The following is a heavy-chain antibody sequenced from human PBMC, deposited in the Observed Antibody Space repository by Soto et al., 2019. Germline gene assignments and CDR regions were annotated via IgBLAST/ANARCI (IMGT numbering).Heavy chain of an antibody. CDR3: AKGQHCSSTSCFFYYYRMDG. CDR2: ISYDGSKK. D-gene: IGHD2-2*01. CDR1: GFTFSTYV. J-gene: IGHJ6*02. Sequence: QVQLVESGGGVVQTGRSLRLSCAASGFTFSTYVMHWVRQAPGKGLEWVAAISYDGSKKYYADSVKGRLTITRDNSKNTVNLQMNTLRVEDTAVYYCAKGQHCSSTSCFFYYYRMDGWGQGTTVAVSS. V-gene: IGHV3-30*18.